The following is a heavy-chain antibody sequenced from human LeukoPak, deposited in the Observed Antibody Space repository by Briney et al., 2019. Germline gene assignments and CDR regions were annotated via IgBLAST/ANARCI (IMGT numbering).Heavy chain of an antibody. Sequence: SGPTLVKPTQTLTLTCAFSGFSLSTSGVGVGWIRQPPGKALEWLALIYWDDDKRYSPSLKSRLTITKDTSKNQVVLTMTNMDPVDTATYYCAHSRTELLWFGDRQKYYFDYWGQGTLVTVSS. CDR1: GFSLSTSGVG. J-gene: IGHJ4*02. V-gene: IGHV2-5*02. D-gene: IGHD3-10*01. CDR2: IYWDDDK. CDR3: AHSRTELLWFGDRQKYYFDY.